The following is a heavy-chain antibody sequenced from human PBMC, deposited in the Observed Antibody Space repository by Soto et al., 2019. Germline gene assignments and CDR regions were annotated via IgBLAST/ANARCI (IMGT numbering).Heavy chain of an antibody. Sequence: SETLSLTCTVSGGSISSSSYYWGWIRQPPGKGLEWIGSIYYSGSTYYNPSLKSRVTISVDTSKNQFSLKLSSVTAADTAVYYCARHATPVWEGWFDPWGQGTLVTVSS. D-gene: IGHD2-2*01. CDR3: ARHATPVWEGWFDP. V-gene: IGHV4-39*01. CDR2: IYYSGST. J-gene: IGHJ5*02. CDR1: GGSISSSSYY.